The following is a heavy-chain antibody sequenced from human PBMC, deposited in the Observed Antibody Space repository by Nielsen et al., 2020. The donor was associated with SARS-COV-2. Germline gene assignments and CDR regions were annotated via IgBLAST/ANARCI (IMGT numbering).Heavy chain of an antibody. Sequence: GGSLRLSCTASGFTFGNTWMTWVRQAPGKGLEWVGRIKSKTDGGTTDYAGPVKDRFSISRDDSRNTLYLQMNSLKTEDTAVYYCATRGNDYWGQGTLVTVSS. J-gene: IGHJ4*02. CDR1: GFTFGNTW. D-gene: IGHD3-16*01. V-gene: IGHV3-15*05. CDR2: IKSKTDGGTT. CDR3: ATRGNDY.